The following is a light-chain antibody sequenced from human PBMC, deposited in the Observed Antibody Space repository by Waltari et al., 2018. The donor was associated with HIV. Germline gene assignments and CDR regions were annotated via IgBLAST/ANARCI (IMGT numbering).Light chain of an antibody. CDR2: DSN. Sequence: QPVVTQEPSLTVSPGGTVILNCPSTAGVLTRGHFPYWFQQRPGQAPKTLILDSNTRYSWTPARFTGSFLGGKAALTLTGAQPEDDADYYCSLSYDGDVVFGGGTKLTVL. V-gene: IGLV7-46*01. J-gene: IGLJ2*01. CDR3: SLSYDGDVV. CDR1: AGVLTRGHF.